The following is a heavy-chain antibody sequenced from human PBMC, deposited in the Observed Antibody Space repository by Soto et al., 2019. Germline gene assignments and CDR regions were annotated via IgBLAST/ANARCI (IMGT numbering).Heavy chain of an antibody. J-gene: IGHJ6*02. CDR1: GFTVRTYT. CDR3: ARSIGDGSGLFQEFYYYYGLDV. CDR2: ILYDGRKK. D-gene: IGHD3-10*01. Sequence: QVQLVESGGGVFQPGRALRHSCAASGFTVRTYTTHWVRQAAGTSRQRVAVILYDGRKKDSAYSVKGRFTSSRDNSNNTLYLQLNSLRAEAAGVYYCARSIGDGSGLFQEFYYYYGLDVWGQGTTVSVSS. V-gene: IGHV3-30-3*01.